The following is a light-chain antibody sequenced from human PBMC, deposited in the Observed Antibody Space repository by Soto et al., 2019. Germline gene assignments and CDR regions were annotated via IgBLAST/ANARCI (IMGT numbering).Light chain of an antibody. Sequence: EIVLTQSPGTLSLSPGERATLSCRASQSVSSAYLAWYQHKPGQPPTLLIYAASSRVTGIADRFSGSGCGTDFTLTISSLEPEDFAVYYCRQQGCSSTWTFRQGTKVEIK. CDR2: AAS. J-gene: IGKJ1*01. V-gene: IGKV3-20*01. CDR1: QSVSSAY. CDR3: RQQGCSSTWT.